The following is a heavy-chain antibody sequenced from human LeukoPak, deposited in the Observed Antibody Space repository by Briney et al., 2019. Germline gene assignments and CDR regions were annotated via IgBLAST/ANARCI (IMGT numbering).Heavy chain of an antibody. J-gene: IGHJ4*02. Sequence: SMRLSCVASGLNFGESAMHWVRQAPGKGREWVSPISADGGSTFSADSVKGRFSISRDNSKNSLYLQMDSLRSEDTAMYYCAKESGKFDYWGQGTLVVVSS. CDR1: GLNFGESA. CDR2: ISADGGST. V-gene: IGHV3-43*02. CDR3: AKESGKFDY.